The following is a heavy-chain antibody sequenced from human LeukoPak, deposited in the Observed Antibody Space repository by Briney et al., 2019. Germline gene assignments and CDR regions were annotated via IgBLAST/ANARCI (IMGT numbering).Heavy chain of an antibody. D-gene: IGHD5-12*01. J-gene: IGHJ3*02. V-gene: IGHV4-61*02. CDR1: GCSISSGSYY. CDR2: IYTSWST. Sequence: SQTLSLTCTVSGCSISSGSYYWIWIRQPAVEGLEWIGRIYTSWSTNYNPSLKSRVTISVDTSKNQFSLKLSSVNAAETAVYYCARARGDRGYAFDIWGQGTMVTVSS. CDR3: ARARGDRGYAFDI.